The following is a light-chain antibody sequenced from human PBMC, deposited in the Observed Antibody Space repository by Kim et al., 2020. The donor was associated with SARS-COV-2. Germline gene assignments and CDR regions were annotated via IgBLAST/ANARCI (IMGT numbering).Light chain of an antibody. J-gene: IGLJ3*02. V-gene: IGLV1-40*01. CDR3: QTYDSSLSGWV. Sequence: RVPTTSASSTSTRMGMYTVHWYHHLPGAAPNLLIYCNGNRPSGVPDRFSGSKSGTSASLAITGLQAEDEADYYCQTYDSSLSGWVFGGGTQLTVL. CDR1: TSTRMGMYT. CDR2: CNG.